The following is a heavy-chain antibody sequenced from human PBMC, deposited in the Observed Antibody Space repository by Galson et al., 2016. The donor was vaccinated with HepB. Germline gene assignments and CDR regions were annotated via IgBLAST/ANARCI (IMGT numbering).Heavy chain of an antibody. CDR1: GGSFSGYY. CDR3: ARVVSGYNSGWYTYYYNGIDV. V-gene: IGHV4-34*01. D-gene: IGHD6-19*01. Sequence: SETLSLTCAVQGGSFSGYYWSWIRQPPGKGLEWIGEINHSGSTRYNPSLKSRVTISVDTSKNQFSLKLSSVTAADTAVYYCARVVSGYNSGWYTYYYNGIDVWGQGTTVTVSS. CDR2: INHSGST. J-gene: IGHJ6*02.